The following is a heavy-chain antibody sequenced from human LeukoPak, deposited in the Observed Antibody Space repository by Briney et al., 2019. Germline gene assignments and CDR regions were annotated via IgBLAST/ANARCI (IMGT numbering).Heavy chain of an antibody. CDR3: ASSNVYYDSSGFFDY. CDR1: GYSFTSYW. D-gene: IGHD3-22*01. V-gene: IGHV5-51*01. Sequence: GESLKISCKGSGYSFTSYWIGWVRQMPGKGLEWMGIIYPGDSDTRYSPSFQGQVTIPADKSISTAYLQWSSLKASDTAMYYCASSNVYYDSSGFFDYWGQGTLVTVSS. CDR2: IYPGDSDT. J-gene: IGHJ4*02.